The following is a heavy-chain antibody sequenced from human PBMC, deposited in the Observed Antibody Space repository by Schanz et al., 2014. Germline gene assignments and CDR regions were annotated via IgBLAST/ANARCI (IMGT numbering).Heavy chain of an antibody. J-gene: IGHJ4*02. V-gene: IGHV4-31*03. D-gene: IGHD2-2*01. CDR2: ISYSGRT. CDR1: GASISSRDFY. CDR3: SMGECSSTSCHEVAPPDD. Sequence: QVQLQESGPGLVKPSQTLSLTCTVSGASISSRDFYWSWIRQFPGKGLEWIGYISYSGRTYYSPSLKSRLTMSVDTSKNQFSLRLSSVTAADTAIYYCSMGECSSTSCHEVAPPDDWGQGTLVTVSS.